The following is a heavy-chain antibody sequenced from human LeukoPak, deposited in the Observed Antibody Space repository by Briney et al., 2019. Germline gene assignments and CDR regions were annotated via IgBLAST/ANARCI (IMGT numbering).Heavy chain of an antibody. Sequence: ASVKVSCKASGYTFTSYYMHWVRQAPGQGLEWMGIINPSGGSTSYAQKFQGRVTMTRDTSTSTVYMELSSLRSEDTAVYYCARDQLSLYYYDSSGYVDAFDIWGQGTMVTVSS. D-gene: IGHD3-22*01. V-gene: IGHV1-46*01. CDR3: ARDQLSLYYYDSSGYVDAFDI. J-gene: IGHJ3*02. CDR1: GYTFTSYY. CDR2: INPSGGST.